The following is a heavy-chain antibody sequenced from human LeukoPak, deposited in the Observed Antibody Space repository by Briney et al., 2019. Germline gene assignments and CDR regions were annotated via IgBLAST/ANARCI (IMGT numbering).Heavy chain of an antibody. J-gene: IGHJ4*02. V-gene: IGHV3-30*02. D-gene: IGHD1-7*01. CDR3: AKEYLNWNYVFDY. CDR2: IRYDGSNK. CDR1: GFTFSSYG. Sequence: GGSLRLSCAASGFTFSSYGMHWVRQAPGKGLEWVAFIRYDGSNKYYADSVKGRFTISRDNSKNTLYLQMNSLRAEDTAVYYCAKEYLNWNYVFDYWGQGTLVTVSS.